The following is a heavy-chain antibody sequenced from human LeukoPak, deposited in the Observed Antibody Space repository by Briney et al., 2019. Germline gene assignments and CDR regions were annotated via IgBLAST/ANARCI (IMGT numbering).Heavy chain of an antibody. V-gene: IGHV3-23*01. D-gene: IGHD2-2*02. CDR1: GFPFSSYA. CDR3: AKSRSSSSTSCYNY. J-gene: IGHJ4*02. Sequence: GGSLRLSCAASGFPFSSYAMNWVRQAPGKGLEWVSAISGSGASTYYADSVEDRFTLSRDDSKNTLYLQMNSLRAEDTAVYYCAKSRSSSSTSCYNYWGQGTLVTVSS. CDR2: ISGSGAST.